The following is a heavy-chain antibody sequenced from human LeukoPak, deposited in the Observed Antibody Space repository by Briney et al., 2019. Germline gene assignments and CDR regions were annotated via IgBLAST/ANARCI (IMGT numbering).Heavy chain of an antibody. D-gene: IGHD1-26*01. J-gene: IGHJ6*03. CDR1: GFTFSSYG. CDR3: ARDGGSYYPYFYYYYMDV. Sequence: GGSLRLSCAASGFTFSSYGMHWVRQAPGKGLEWVAVISYDGSNKYYADSVKGRFTISRDNSKNTLYLQMNSLRAEDTAVYYCARDGGSYYPYFYYYYMDVWGKGTTVTVSS. V-gene: IGHV3-30*03. CDR2: ISYDGSNK.